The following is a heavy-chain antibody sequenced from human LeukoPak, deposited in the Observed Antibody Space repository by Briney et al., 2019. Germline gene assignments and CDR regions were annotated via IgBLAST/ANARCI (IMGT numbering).Heavy chain of an antibody. Sequence: SVKVSCKASGYTFTSYAISWVRQAPGQGLEWMGGIIPIFGTANYAQKFQGRVTITADESTSTAYMELSSLRSEDTAVYYCARVDDLWSGYYGWGQGTLVTVSS. CDR3: ARVDDLWSGYYG. V-gene: IGHV1-69*13. CDR1: GYTFTSYA. J-gene: IGHJ4*02. CDR2: IIPIFGTA. D-gene: IGHD3-3*01.